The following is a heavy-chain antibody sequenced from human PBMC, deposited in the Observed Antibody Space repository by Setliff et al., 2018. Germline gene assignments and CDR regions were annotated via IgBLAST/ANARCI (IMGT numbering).Heavy chain of an antibody. V-gene: IGHV3-7*01. CDR3: ARDRWKVIVNRGDDAFDL. D-gene: IGHD3-22*01. CDR2: IKEDGSEK. J-gene: IGHJ3*01. CDR1: RFTFSNYW. Sequence: SLKISCAASRFTFSNYWMSWVRQAPGKGLEWVANIKEDGSEKYYVDSVKGRFTISRDNAKNSLDLQMNNLRDEDTAVYYCARDRWKVIVNRGDDAFDLWGQGTMVTVSS.